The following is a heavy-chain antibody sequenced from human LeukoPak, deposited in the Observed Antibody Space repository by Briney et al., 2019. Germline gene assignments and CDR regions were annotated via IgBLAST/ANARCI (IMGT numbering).Heavy chain of an antibody. Sequence: SGPTLVYPTQTLTLTCTFSGFSLSTSGVGVGWIRQPPGKALEWLALIYWDDDKRYSPSLKSRLTITKDTSKNQVVLTMTNMDPVDTATYYCAHSKSWWLRAAATFDYWGQGTLVTVSS. CDR1: GFSLSTSGVG. CDR3: AHSKSWWLRAAATFDY. CDR2: IYWDDDK. D-gene: IGHD5-12*01. V-gene: IGHV2-5*02. J-gene: IGHJ4*02.